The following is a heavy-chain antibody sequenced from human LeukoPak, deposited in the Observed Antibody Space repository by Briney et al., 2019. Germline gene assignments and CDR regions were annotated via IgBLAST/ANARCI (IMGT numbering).Heavy chain of an antibody. J-gene: IGHJ3*02. Sequence: SQTLSLTCTVSGGSISSGGYYWSWIRQHPGKGLEWIVYIYYSGSTYYNPSLRSRVTISVDMSKNQFSLKLNSVPAADTAVYYCARFYGGNSGMLPRATFDIWGQGTMVTVSS. D-gene: IGHD4-23*01. CDR1: GGSISSGGYY. V-gene: IGHV4-31*03. CDR3: ARFYGGNSGMLPRATFDI. CDR2: IYYSGST.